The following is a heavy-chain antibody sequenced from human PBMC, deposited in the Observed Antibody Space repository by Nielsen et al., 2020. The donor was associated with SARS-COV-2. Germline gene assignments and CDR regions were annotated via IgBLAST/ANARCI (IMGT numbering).Heavy chain of an antibody. D-gene: IGHD3-22*01. V-gene: IGHV3-7*05. J-gene: IGHJ3*02. CDR1: GFTFSSYW. CDR2: IKQDGSEK. Sequence: GGSMRLSCAASGFTFSSYWMSWDRQAPGKWLEWVANIKQDGSEKYYVDSVKGRFTISRDNAKNSLYLQMNRLRAEDTAVYYCARGGYYDSSDAFDIWGQGTMVTVSS. CDR3: ARGGYYDSSDAFDI.